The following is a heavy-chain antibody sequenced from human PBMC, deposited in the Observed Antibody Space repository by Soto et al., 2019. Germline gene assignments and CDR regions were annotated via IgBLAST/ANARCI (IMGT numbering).Heavy chain of an antibody. CDR3: ARDVHDTATFDY. V-gene: IGHV1-3*01. CDR1: GYTFTSYA. D-gene: IGHD5-18*01. J-gene: IGHJ4*02. CDR2: INAGNGNT. Sequence: ASVKVSCKASGYTFTSYAMHWVRQAPGQRLEWMGWINAGNGNTKYSQKFQGRVTITRDTSASTAYMELSSLRSEDTAVYYCARDVHDTATFDYWGQGTLVTVSS.